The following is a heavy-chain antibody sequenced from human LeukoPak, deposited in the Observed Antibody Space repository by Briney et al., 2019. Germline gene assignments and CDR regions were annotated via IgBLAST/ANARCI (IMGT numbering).Heavy chain of an antibody. D-gene: IGHD2-15*01. V-gene: IGHV4-34*01. CDR1: GGSFSGYY. Sequence: PSETLSLTCAVYGGSFSGYYWSWIRQPPGKGPEWIGEINHSGSTNYNPSLKSRVTISVDTSKNQFSLKLSSVTAADTAVYYCASRPSVVVVAAYYFDYWGQGTLVTVSS. CDR2: INHSGST. J-gene: IGHJ4*02. CDR3: ASRPSVVVVAAYYFDY.